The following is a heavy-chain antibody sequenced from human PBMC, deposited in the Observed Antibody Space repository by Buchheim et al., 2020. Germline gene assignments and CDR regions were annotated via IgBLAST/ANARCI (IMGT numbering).Heavy chain of an antibody. CDR3: ARGTGVIITRFDY. CDR1: GFTFSSYA. D-gene: IGHD3-10*01. J-gene: IGHJ4*02. V-gene: IGHV3-64*01. Sequence: EVRLVESGGGLVQPGGSLRLSCAASGFTFSSYAMHWVRQAPGKGLEYVSAISSNGGSTYYANSVKGRFAISRDNSKNTLYLQMGSLRPEDMAVYYCARGTGVIITRFDYWGQGTL. CDR2: ISSNGGST.